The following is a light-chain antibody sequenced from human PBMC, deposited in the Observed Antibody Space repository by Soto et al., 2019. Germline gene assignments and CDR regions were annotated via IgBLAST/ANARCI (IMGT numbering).Light chain of an antibody. Sequence: QSALTQPRSVSGSPGQSVTISCTGSSSDVGGYNYVSWYQQHPGKAPKVMIYDVSKRPSGVPDRFSASKSGNTASLTISGLQAEDDTDYYWCAYAGSYTFAFGTGTKVTVL. CDR3: CAYAGSYTFA. CDR2: DVS. CDR1: SSDVGGYNY. V-gene: IGLV2-11*01. J-gene: IGLJ1*01.